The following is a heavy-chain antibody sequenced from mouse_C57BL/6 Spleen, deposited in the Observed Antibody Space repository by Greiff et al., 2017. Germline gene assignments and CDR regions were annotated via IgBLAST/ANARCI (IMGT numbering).Heavy chain of an antibody. CDR3: ARWNITTVVGVDY. D-gene: IGHD1-1*01. V-gene: IGHV1-50*01. Sequence: QVQLQQPGAELVKPGASVKLSCKASGYTFTSYWMQWVKQRPGQGLEWIGEIDPSYSYTNYNQKFKGKATLTVDTSSSTAYMQLSSLTSEDSAVYSCARWNITTVVGVDYWGQGTTLTVSS. CDR1: GYTFTSYW. J-gene: IGHJ2*01. CDR2: IDPSYSYT.